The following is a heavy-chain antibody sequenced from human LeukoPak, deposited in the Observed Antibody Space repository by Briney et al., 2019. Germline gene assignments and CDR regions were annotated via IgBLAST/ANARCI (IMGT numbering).Heavy chain of an antibody. CDR1: GGSISSYF. CDR3: ARDDCGVFDAFDV. J-gene: IGHJ3*01. V-gene: IGHV4-59*08. D-gene: IGHD2-21*01. CDR2: VYKSGST. Sequence: SETLSLTCTVSGGSISSYFWTWIRQPPGKGLEWLGYVYKSGSTNYNPSRQTRVTMTLDASKNQFCMKLTSVTAADTAVYFWARDDCGVFDAFDVWGQGTVVTVSS.